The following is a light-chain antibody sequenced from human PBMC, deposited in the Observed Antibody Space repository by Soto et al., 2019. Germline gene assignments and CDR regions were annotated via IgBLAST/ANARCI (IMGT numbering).Light chain of an antibody. V-gene: IGKV1-5*03. Sequence: DIQMTQSPSTLSASVGDRVTITCRASQSISDRLAWYQQKPGKAPKLLIYKASSLQSDVPSIFSGSGSGTEFTLTISSLQSDDFATYYCQNYNSWVFGQGTKVEV. CDR1: QSISDR. CDR3: QNYNSWV. J-gene: IGKJ1*01. CDR2: KAS.